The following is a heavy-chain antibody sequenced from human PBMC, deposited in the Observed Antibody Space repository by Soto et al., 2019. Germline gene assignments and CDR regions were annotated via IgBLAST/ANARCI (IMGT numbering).Heavy chain of an antibody. J-gene: IGHJ4*02. D-gene: IGHD5-18*01. CDR1: GFTFSSYA. CDR2: ISYDGSNK. CDR3: ARDQYSYGYIFDY. V-gene: IGHV3-30-3*01. Sequence: QVQLVESGGGVVQPGRSLRLSCVASGFTFSSYAMHWVRQAPGKGLEWVAVISYDGSNKYYADSVKGRFTISRDNSKNTQYLQMNSLRAEDTAVYYCARDQYSYGYIFDYWGQGTLVTVSS.